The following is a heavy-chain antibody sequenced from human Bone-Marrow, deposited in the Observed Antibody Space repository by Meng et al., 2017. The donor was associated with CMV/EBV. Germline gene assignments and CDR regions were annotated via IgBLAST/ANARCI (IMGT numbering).Heavy chain of an antibody. CDR1: GFTLSSNW. Sequence: GESLKISCSASGFTLSSNWMHWVRQAPGKGLVWVSRINSDGGSTNYADSVKGRFTISRDNAKNSLYLQMNSLRAEDTAVYYCARPYDFWSGYLNGMDVWGQGTTVTVSS. V-gene: IGHV3-74*01. J-gene: IGHJ6*02. CDR3: ARPYDFWSGYLNGMDV. CDR2: INSDGGST. D-gene: IGHD3-3*01.